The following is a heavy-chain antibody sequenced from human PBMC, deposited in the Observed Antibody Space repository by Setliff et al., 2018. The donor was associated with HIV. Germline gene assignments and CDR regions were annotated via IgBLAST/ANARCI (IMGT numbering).Heavy chain of an antibody. Sequence: GGSLRLSCAASGFTFSSYGMHWVRQAPGKGLEWVAVISYDGSNKYYADSVKGRFTISRDNSKNTLYLQMNSLRGDDTGVYYCATPPTFYYDDTGLGYFAYWGQGALVTVSS. CDR3: ATPPTFYYDDTGLGYFAY. CDR1: GFTFSSYG. V-gene: IGHV3-30*03. D-gene: IGHD3-22*01. CDR2: ISYDGSNK. J-gene: IGHJ4*02.